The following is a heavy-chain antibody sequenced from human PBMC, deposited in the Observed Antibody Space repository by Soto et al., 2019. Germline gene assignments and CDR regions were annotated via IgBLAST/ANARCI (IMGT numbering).Heavy chain of an antibody. V-gene: IGHV1-3*05. D-gene: IGHD2-2*01. Sequence: QVQLVQSGAEEKKPGASVKVSCKASGYTFTSYAMHWVRQAPGQRLEWMGWINAGNGNTKYSQKFQGRVTITRDTSASTAYMELSSLRSDDTAVYYCARVDIVLVPPPSLSGMDVWGQGTTVTVSS. CDR1: GYTFTSYA. CDR2: INAGNGNT. CDR3: ARVDIVLVPPPSLSGMDV. J-gene: IGHJ6*02.